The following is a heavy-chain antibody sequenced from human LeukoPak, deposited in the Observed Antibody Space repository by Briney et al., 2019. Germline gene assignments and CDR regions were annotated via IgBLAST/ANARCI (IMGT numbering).Heavy chain of an antibody. V-gene: IGHV4-4*07. CDR3: ARHPIERSLGGVPDWFDP. D-gene: IGHD3-3*01. Sequence: KASETLSLTCTVSGGSISSYYWSWIRQPAGKGLEWIGRIYTSGSTNYNPSLKSRVTMSVDTSKNQFSLKLSSVTAADTAIYYCARHPIERSLGGVPDWFDPWGQGTLVTVSS. J-gene: IGHJ5*02. CDR2: IYTSGST. CDR1: GGSISSYY.